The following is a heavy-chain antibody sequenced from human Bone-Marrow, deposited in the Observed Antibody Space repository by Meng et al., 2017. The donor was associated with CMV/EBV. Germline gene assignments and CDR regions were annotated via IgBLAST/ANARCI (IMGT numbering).Heavy chain of an antibody. Sequence: GESLKISCAASGFSFSAYAMNWVRQAPGTGLELVANIMQDGIEKYYVDSVKGRFTISRDNARKLLFLQMNSLRAEDTAVYYCAKDLNYDSSRYSDAFDIWGLGTMVTVSS. D-gene: IGHD3-22*01. V-gene: IGHV3-7*04. CDR3: AKDLNYDSSRYSDAFDI. CDR1: GFSFSAYA. J-gene: IGHJ3*02. CDR2: IMQDGIEK.